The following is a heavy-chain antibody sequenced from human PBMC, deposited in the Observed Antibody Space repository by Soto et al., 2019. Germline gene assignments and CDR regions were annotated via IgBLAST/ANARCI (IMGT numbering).Heavy chain of an antibody. CDR2: ISWNSGSI. CDR3: AKDILSGWLQLPHDAFDT. Sequence: SGGSLRLSCAASGFTFDDYAMHWVRQAPGKGLEWVSGISWNSGSIGYADSVKGRFTISRDNAKNSLYLQMNSLRAEDTALYYCAKDILSGWLQLPHDAFDTWGQGTMVTVSS. D-gene: IGHD5-12*01. CDR1: GFTFDDYA. J-gene: IGHJ3*02. V-gene: IGHV3-9*01.